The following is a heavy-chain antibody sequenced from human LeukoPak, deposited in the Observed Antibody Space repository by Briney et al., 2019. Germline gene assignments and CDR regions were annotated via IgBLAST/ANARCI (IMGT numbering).Heavy chain of an antibody. CDR2: INHSGST. CDR1: GGSFSGYY. CDR3: ARESVLMVYAMPHYYYYGMDV. V-gene: IGHV4-34*01. Sequence: SETLSLTCAVYGGSFSGYYWSWIRQPPGKGLEWIGGINHSGSTNYNPSPKSRVTISVDTSKNQFSLKLSSVTAADTAVYYCARESVLMVYAMPHYYYYGMDVWGQGTTVTVSS. J-gene: IGHJ6*02. D-gene: IGHD2-8*01.